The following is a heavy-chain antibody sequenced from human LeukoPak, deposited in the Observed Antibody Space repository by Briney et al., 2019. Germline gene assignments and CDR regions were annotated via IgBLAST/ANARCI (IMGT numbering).Heavy chain of an antibody. CDR3: TRDLVGGTWASGY. CDR1: GYTFISYG. D-gene: IGHD1-14*01. J-gene: IGHJ4*02. V-gene: IGHV1-2*02. Sequence: ASVKVSCKASGYTFISYGIAWVRQAPGQGLEWMGWINPNNGGTNYAQTFQDRVTMTRDTSISTAYMELSSLRSDDTALYYCTRDLVGGTWASGYWGQGTLVTVSS. CDR2: INPNNGGT.